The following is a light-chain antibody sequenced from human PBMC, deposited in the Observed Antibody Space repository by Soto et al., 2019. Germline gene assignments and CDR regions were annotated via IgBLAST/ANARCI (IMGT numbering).Light chain of an antibody. Sequence: QSALTQPASVSVSPGQSLTISCTGTSSDVGGYNYVSWYQQHPDKAPKLMIDDVTDRPSGVSNRFSGSKSGNTASLTSSGLQAEDEADYYCSSYTSSDTVVFGGGTKVTVL. CDR1: SSDVGGYNY. CDR2: DVT. CDR3: SSYTSSDTVV. J-gene: IGLJ2*01. V-gene: IGLV2-14*03.